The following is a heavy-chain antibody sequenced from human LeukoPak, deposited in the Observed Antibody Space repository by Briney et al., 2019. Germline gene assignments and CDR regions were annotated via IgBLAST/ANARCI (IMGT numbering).Heavy chain of an antibody. Sequence: GGSLRLSCAASGFTFSSYAMHWVRQAPGKGLEWVALISYDGSNKYYADSVKGRFTISRDNSKNTLYLQMNSLRAEDTAVYYCARGGVYSSGSYYLYYFDYWGQGTLVTVSS. CDR1: GFTFSSYA. D-gene: IGHD6-19*01. CDR2: ISYDGSNK. J-gene: IGHJ4*02. V-gene: IGHV3-30-3*01. CDR3: ARGGVYSSGSYYLYYFDY.